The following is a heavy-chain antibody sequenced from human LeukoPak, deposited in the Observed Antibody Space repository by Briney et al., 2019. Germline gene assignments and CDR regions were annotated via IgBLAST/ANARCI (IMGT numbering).Heavy chain of an antibody. Sequence: PSETLSLTCTVSGGSISSYYWNWIRQPPGKGLEWIGYIYYSGTTNYNPSLKSRVTISVDTSKNQFSLKRSSVTAADTAVYYCARGVYIAAAQYGYWGQGTLVTVSS. D-gene: IGHD6-13*01. CDR1: GGSISSYY. J-gene: IGHJ4*02. CDR3: ARGVYIAAAQYGY. V-gene: IGHV4-59*01. CDR2: IYYSGTT.